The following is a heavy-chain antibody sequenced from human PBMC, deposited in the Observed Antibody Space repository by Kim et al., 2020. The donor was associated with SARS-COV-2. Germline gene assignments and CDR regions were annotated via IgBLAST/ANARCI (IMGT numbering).Heavy chain of an antibody. CDR3: ARDRRPVYGYGMDV. CDR2: ISSSSSYI. D-gene: IGHD3-10*01. V-gene: IGHV3-21*01. Sequence: GGSLRLSCAASGFTFSSYSMNWVRQAPGKGLEWVSSISSSSSYIYYADSVKGRFTISRDNAKNSLYLQMNSLRAEDTAVYYCARDRRPVYGYGMDVWGQGTTVTVSS. J-gene: IGHJ6*02. CDR1: GFTFSSYS.